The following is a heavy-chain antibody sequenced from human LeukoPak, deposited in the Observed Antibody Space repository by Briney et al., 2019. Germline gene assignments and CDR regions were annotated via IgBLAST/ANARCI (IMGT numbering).Heavy chain of an antibody. CDR2: ISGSGGST. V-gene: IGHV3-23*01. CDR1: GFTFSSYA. Sequence: GGSLRLSCAASGFTFSSYAMSWVRQAPGKGLEWVSAISGSGGSTYYADSVKGRFTISRDNSKNTLYLQMNSLRAEDTAVYYXXXXXXVGATDFDYWGQGTLVTVSS. CDR3: XXXXXVGATDFDY. J-gene: IGHJ4*02. D-gene: IGHD1-26*01.